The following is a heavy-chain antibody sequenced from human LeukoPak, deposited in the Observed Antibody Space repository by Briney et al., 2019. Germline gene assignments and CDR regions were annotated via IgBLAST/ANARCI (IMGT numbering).Heavy chain of an antibody. Sequence: GGSLRLSCAASGFTFSSYSMNWVRQAPGKGLEWVSSISSSSSYIYYADSVKGRFTISRDNAKNSLYLQMNSLRAEDTAVYYCARDHTVVSLRYFDWLSDPLFDYWGQGTLVTVSS. CDR1: GFTFSSYS. J-gene: IGHJ4*02. D-gene: IGHD3-9*01. CDR2: ISSSSSYI. V-gene: IGHV3-21*01. CDR3: ARDHTVVSLRYFDWLSDPLFDY.